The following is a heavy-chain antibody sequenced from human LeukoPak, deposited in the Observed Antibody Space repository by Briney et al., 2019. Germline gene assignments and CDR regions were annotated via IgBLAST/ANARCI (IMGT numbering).Heavy chain of an antibody. CDR3: LVGYYDSSGYYEFDY. V-gene: IGHV3-21*01. CDR2: ISSSSSYI. Sequence: AGGSLRLSCAASGFTFSSYSMNWVRQAPGKGLEWVSSISSSSSYIYYADSVKGRFTISRDNSKNTLYLQMNSLRAEDTAVYYCLVGYYDSSGYYEFDYWGQGTLVTVSS. J-gene: IGHJ4*02. D-gene: IGHD3-22*01. CDR1: GFTFSSYS.